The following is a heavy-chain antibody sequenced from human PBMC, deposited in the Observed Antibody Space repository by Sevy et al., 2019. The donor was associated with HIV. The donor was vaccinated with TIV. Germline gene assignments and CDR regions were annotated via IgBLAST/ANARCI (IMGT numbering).Heavy chain of an antibody. CDR2: ISYEGTDT. V-gene: IGHV3-30-3*01. CDR1: GFAFSSHA. D-gene: IGHD6-13*01. CDR3: ARDGGYSIKWYPLY. J-gene: IGHJ4*01. Sequence: GGSLRLSCAASGFAFSSHAMHWVRQAPGKGLEWVAVISYEGTDTFYAASVEGRFTICRDNSEIMLSLQINRLRPEDTAVYYCARDGGYSIKWYPLYWGHGTLVTVSS.